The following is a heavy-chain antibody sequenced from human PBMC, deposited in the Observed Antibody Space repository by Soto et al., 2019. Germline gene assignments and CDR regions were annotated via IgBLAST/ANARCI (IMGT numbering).Heavy chain of an antibody. J-gene: IGHJ4*02. CDR2: IKQDGSEK. Sequence: GGSLRLSCAASGFIFSSFWMSWVRQPPGKGLEWVANIKQDGSEKYYVDSVKGRFTISRDNAKNSLYLQMNSLRAEDTAVYNWASRYLKHCFSSSGSAPYDYGGQGALVTVS. D-gene: IGHD6-25*01. CDR1: GFIFSSFW. V-gene: IGHV3-7*05. CDR3: ASRYLKHCFSSSGSAPYDY.